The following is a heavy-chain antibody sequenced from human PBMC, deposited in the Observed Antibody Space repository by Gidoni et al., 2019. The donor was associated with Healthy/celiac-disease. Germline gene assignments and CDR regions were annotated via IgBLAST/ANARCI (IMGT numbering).Heavy chain of an antibody. Sequence: WMGRIDPSDSYTNYSPSFQGHVTISADKSISTAYLQWSSLKASDTAMYYCARPADTYYNWNGRSFDYWGQGTLVTVSS. V-gene: IGHV5-10-1*01. D-gene: IGHD1-1*01. CDR3: ARPADTYYNWNGRSFDY. CDR2: IDPSDSYT. J-gene: IGHJ4*02.